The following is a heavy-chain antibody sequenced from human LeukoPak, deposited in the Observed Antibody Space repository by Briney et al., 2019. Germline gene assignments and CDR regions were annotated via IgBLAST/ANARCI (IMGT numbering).Heavy chain of an antibody. J-gene: IGHJ4*02. V-gene: IGHV4-59*01. CDR1: GGSISSDY. Sequence: SETLSLTCTVSGGSISSDYWSWLRQPPGKGLEWIGYIYYSGSTNYNPSLKSRVTISVDTSKNQFSLKLSSVTAADTAVYYCARGADSSGYYSIFYFDYWGQGTLDTVSS. CDR3: ARGADSSGYYSIFYFDY. D-gene: IGHD3-22*01. CDR2: IYYSGST.